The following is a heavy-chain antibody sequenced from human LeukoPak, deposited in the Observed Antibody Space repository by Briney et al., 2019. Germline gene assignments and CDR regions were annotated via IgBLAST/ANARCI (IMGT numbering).Heavy chain of an antibody. J-gene: IGHJ4*02. CDR2: ISGSGGST. CDR3: TKGTIWLPFDY. Sequence: GSLRLSCVASGFTFSNYAMSWARQAPGKGLEWVSAISGSGGSTYYADSVKGRFTISRDNSKNTLYLQMNSLRAEDTAVYYCTKGTIWLPFDYWGQGTLVTVSS. D-gene: IGHD5-18*01. CDR1: GFTFSNYA. V-gene: IGHV3-23*01.